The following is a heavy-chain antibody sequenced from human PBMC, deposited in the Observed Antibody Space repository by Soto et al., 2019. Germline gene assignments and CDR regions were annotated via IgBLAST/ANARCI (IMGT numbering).Heavy chain of an antibody. J-gene: IGHJ5*02. D-gene: IGHD3-9*01. CDR2: ISAYNGNT. CDR3: ARDIKYYDILTGPNWFDP. Sequence: ASVKVSCKASGYTFTSYGISWVRQAPGQGLEWMGWISAYNGNTNYAQKLQGRVTMTTDTSTSTAYMELRSLRSDDTAVYYCARDIKYYDILTGPNWFDPWGQGTRVTVSS. V-gene: IGHV1-18*01. CDR1: GYTFTSYG.